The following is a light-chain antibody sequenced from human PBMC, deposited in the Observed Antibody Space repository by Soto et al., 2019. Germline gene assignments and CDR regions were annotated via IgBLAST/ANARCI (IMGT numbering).Light chain of an antibody. J-gene: IGKJ4*01. CDR2: DAS. CDR1: QSISNQ. CDR3: QQSSKSG. Sequence: EIVLPQSPATLSLSPGERATLSCRASQSISNQLAWYTHKPGQAPRLLIYDASNRATGIPARFSGSGSGTAFTLTISCLEPEDSAVYYGQQSSKSGFGGGTKVEIK. V-gene: IGKV3-11*01.